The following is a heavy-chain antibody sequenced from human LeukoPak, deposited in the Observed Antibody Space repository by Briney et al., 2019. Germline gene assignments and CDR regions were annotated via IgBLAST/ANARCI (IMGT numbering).Heavy chain of an antibody. V-gene: IGHV1-2*04. J-gene: IGHJ6*02. CDR2: INPNSGGT. D-gene: IGHD5-18*01. CDR1: GYTFTGYY. CDR3: AREGQLWYGLGYYYGMDV. Sequence: ASVKVSCKASGYTFTGYYMHWVRQAPGQGLEWMGWINPNSGGTNYAQKFQGWVTMTRDTSISTAYMELSRLRSDDTAVYYCAREGQLWYGLGYYYGMDVWGQGTTVTVSS.